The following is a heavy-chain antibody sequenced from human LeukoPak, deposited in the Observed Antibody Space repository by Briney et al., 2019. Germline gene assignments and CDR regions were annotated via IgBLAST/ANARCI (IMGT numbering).Heavy chain of an antibody. CDR1: GFTFSSYG. V-gene: IGHV3-23*01. Sequence: GGSLRLSCAASGFTFSSYGTHWVRQAPGKGLEAPGKGLEWVSTISASGHATYYPDSVRGRFTISRDNSKSTLHLQMDSLRAEDSALYYCAKWPEGATPKFHHWGQGTLVTVSS. CDR3: AKWPEGATPKFHH. D-gene: IGHD1-26*01. J-gene: IGHJ4*02. CDR2: ISASGHAT.